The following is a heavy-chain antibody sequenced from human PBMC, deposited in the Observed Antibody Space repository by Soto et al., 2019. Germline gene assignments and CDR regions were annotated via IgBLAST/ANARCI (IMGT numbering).Heavy chain of an antibody. CDR3: AREYYYGSGSYYNRVY. J-gene: IGHJ4*02. D-gene: IGHD3-10*01. V-gene: IGHV1-69*04. Sequence: SVKVSCKASGYTFTSYYMHWVRQAPGQGLECMGRFIPIFGIANYAQKFQGRVTITVDKSTSTAYMELSSLRSEDTSVYYCAREYYYGSGSYYNRVYWGQGTLVT. CDR1: GYTFTSYY. CDR2: FIPIFGIA.